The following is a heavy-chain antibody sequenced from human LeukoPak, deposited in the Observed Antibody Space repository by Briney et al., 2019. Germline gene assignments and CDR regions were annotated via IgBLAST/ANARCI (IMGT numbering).Heavy chain of an antibody. CDR1: GFTFSSYS. Sequence: GGSLRLSCAVSGFTFSSYSMNWVRQAPGKGLEWVSSISNSSSYIYYADSVKGRFTISRDNAKSSLYLQMNSLRAEDTAIYYCATLGTSVDFWGQGTLVTVSS. J-gene: IGHJ4*02. CDR3: ATLGTSVDF. D-gene: IGHD7-27*01. V-gene: IGHV3-21*04. CDR2: ISNSSSYI.